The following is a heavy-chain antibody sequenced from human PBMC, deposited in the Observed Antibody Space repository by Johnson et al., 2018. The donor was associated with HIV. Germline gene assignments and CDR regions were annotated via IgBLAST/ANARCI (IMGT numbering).Heavy chain of an antibody. CDR1: GFNFNDNY. V-gene: IGHV3-11*04. CDR2: ISSSGGTT. Sequence: QVQLVESGGGLVKPGGSLRLSCAASGFNFNDNYMAWIRQAPGKGLEWISYISSSGGTTHNADSVKGRFTISRNNAKNSLYLQMNSLRAEDTAVYYCASPGFGEGVPDAFDIWGQGTMVTVSS. D-gene: IGHD3-10*01. J-gene: IGHJ3*02. CDR3: ASPGFGEGVPDAFDI.